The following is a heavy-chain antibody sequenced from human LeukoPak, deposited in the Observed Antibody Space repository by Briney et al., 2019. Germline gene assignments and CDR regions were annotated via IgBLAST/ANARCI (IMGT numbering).Heavy chain of an antibody. J-gene: IGHJ4*02. V-gene: IGHV2-5*02. CDR3: AHSPDVWGSYPSPAYSDY. D-gene: IGHD3-16*02. CDR1: GFSLSTSGVG. CDR2: IYWDDDK. Sequence: KSGPTLVEPTQTLTLTCTFSGFSLSTSGVGVGWIRQPPGKALEWLPLIYWDDDKRYSPSLKSRLTITKDTSKNQVVLTMTNMDPVDTATYYCAHSPDVWGSYPSPAYSDYWGQGTLVTASS.